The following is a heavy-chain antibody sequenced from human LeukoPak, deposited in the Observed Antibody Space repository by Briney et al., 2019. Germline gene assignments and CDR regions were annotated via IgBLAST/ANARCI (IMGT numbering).Heavy chain of an antibody. Sequence: GGSLRLSCAASGFTFSSYWMYWVRQAPGKGLVGVSRISSDGSSTSHADSVKGRFTISRDNAKNTLYLQMDSLRAEDTAVYYCAREGGYSHAFDYWGQGTLVTVSS. D-gene: IGHD3-22*01. CDR3: AREGGYSHAFDY. CDR2: ISSDGSST. J-gene: IGHJ4*02. CDR1: GFTFSSYW. V-gene: IGHV3-74*01.